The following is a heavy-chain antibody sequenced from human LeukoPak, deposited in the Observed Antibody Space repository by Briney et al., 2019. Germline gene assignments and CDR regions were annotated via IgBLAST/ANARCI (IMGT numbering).Heavy chain of an antibody. CDR2: IYSGGST. D-gene: IGHD3-10*01. Sequence: GGSLRLSCAASGFTVSSNYMSWVRQAPGRGPEWVSVIYSGGSTYYADSVKGRFTTSRDNSKNTLFLQMNSLRAGDTAVYYCARGTVIMVDYWGQGTLVTVSS. CDR3: ARGTVIMVDY. V-gene: IGHV3-66*01. J-gene: IGHJ4*02. CDR1: GFTVSSNY.